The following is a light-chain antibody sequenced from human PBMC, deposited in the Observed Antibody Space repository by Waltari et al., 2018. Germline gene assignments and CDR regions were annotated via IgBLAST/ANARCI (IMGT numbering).Light chain of an antibody. Sequence: DIQMTQSPSSLSASVGDRVTITCRASQTISRYLNWYQAKAGEAPKLLIFAASSLQSGVPSRFSGSGSGTDFSLTISRLEPDDFAVYYCQHYLRLPVTFGQGTTVEI. CDR1: QTISRY. J-gene: IGKJ1*01. V-gene: IGKV1-39*01. CDR2: AAS. CDR3: QHYLRLPVT.